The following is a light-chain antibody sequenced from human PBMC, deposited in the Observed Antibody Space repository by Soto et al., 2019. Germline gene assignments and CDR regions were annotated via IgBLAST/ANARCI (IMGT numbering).Light chain of an antibody. CDR3: QQYNVT. CDR1: QSIADW. CDR2: RAS. V-gene: IGKV1-5*03. Sequence: DIQMTQSPSTLSASVGDRVIITCRASQSIADWLAWYQQKPGKAPKLLIYRASSLEGGVPSRFSGSGYGAQFSLTISSLQPDDFATYYCQQYNVTFGQGTTVEVK. J-gene: IGKJ1*01.